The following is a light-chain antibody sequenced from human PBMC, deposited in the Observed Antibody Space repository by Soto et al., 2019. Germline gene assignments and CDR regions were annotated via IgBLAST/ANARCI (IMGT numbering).Light chain of an antibody. J-gene: IGKJ1*01. CDR3: QQYYSYPRT. CDR2: AAS. Sequence: AIQLTQSPSSLSASTGDTVTITCRASHSISSYLAWYQQKPGKAPKLLIYAASTLQSGVPSRFSGSGSGTDFTLTISCLQSEDFATYYCQQYYSYPRTFGQGTKVDI. V-gene: IGKV1-8*01. CDR1: HSISSY.